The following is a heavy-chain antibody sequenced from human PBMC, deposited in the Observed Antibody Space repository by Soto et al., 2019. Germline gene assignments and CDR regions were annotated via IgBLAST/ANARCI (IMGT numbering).Heavy chain of an antibody. J-gene: IGHJ6*02. CDR1: GYSLTSYW. V-gene: IGHV5-51*01. D-gene: IGHD3-10*01. CDR3: AGGGVRGVITRTRDYYGMDV. Sequence: PGESLKISCKGSGYSLTSYWIGWVRQMPVKGLEWMGIIYPGDSDTRYSPSFQGQVTISADKSISTAYLQWSSLKASDTAMYYCAGGGVRGVITRTRDYYGMDVWGQGTTVTVSS. CDR2: IYPGDSDT.